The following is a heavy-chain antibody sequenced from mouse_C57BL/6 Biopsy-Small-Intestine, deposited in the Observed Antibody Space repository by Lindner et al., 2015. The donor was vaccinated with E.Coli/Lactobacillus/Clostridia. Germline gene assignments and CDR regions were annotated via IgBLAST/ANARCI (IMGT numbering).Heavy chain of an antibody. V-gene: IGHV5-17*01. CDR2: ISSGSSTI. Sequence: VQLQDRGGGLVKPGGSRKLSCAASGFTFSDYGMHWVRQAPEKGLEWVAYISSGSSTIYYADTVKGRFTISRDNAKNTLFLQMTSLGSEDTAMYYCARPYYYAMDYWGQGTSVTVSS. CDR1: GFTFSDYG. CDR3: ARPYYYAMDY. J-gene: IGHJ4*01.